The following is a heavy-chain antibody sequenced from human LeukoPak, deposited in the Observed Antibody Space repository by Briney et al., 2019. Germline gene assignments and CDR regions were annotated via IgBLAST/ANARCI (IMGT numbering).Heavy chain of an antibody. V-gene: IGHV3-30*04. CDR2: ISYDGSNK. Sequence: GRSLRLSCAASGFTFSGSAMHWVRQAPGKGLEWVAFISYDGSNKYYADSVKGRFTISIDNSKNTLYLQMNSLTTEDTAVYYCAREVPFDYWGQGTLVTVSS. J-gene: IGHJ4*02. CDR3: AREVPFDY. D-gene: IGHD3-10*01. CDR1: GFTFSGSA.